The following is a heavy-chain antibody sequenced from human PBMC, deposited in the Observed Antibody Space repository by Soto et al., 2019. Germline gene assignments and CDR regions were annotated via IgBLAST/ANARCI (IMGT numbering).Heavy chain of an antibody. CDR1: GGSISSYY. Sequence: SETLSLTCIVSGGSISSYYWTWIRQPPGKGLEWVGYVYYSGTTYYNPSLQSRVTISEDTSKNQFSLKVKSVTAADTAIYYCARAGSTWRYFFDYWGQGSLVTVSS. J-gene: IGHJ4*02. V-gene: IGHV4-59*01. D-gene: IGHD6-13*01. CDR2: VYYSGTT. CDR3: ARAGSTWRYFFDY.